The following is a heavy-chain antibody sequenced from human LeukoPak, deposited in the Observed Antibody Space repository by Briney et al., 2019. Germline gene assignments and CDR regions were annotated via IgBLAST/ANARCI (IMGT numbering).Heavy chain of an antibody. Sequence: GSLRLSCVASGFTFSSYWMSWVRQAPGKGLEWVANINQDGSEKYDVDSAKGRFTISRDNAKNSLYLQMNSLSVEDTAMYYCTRVGGGNGSGWSTTDYWGQGTLVTISS. V-gene: IGHV3-7*01. CDR1: GFTFSSYW. J-gene: IGHJ4*02. CDR3: TRVGGGNGSGWSTTDY. D-gene: IGHD6-19*01. CDR2: INQDGSEK.